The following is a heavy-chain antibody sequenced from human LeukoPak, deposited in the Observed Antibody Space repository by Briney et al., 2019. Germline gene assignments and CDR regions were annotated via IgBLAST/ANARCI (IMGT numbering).Heavy chain of an antibody. CDR2: IYTSGST. V-gene: IGHV4-61*02. CDR3: ATGGSGWYRY. CDR1: GGSISSGSHY. J-gene: IGHJ4*02. Sequence: SETLSFTCTVSGGSISSGSHYWSWIRQTPGKGLEWIGRIYTSGSTNYNPSLTSRVTISVDTSKNQFSLKPSSVTAADTAVYYCATGGSGWYRYWGQGTLVTVSS. D-gene: IGHD6-19*01.